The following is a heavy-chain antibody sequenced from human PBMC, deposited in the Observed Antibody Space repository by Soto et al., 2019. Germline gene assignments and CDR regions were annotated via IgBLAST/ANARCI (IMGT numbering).Heavy chain of an antibody. D-gene: IGHD5-18*01. V-gene: IGHV1-46*01. CDR3: AREPNESYYFDY. CDR2: IRPSGGRT. Sequence: ASVKVSCKASGYTFTNYYIHWVRQAPGQGLEWLGIIRPSGGRTEYAQRFQGRVTMTRDTSTSTVYMELTSLTSEDTAVYYCAREPNESYYFDYWGQGALVTVSS. J-gene: IGHJ4*02. CDR1: GYTFTNYY.